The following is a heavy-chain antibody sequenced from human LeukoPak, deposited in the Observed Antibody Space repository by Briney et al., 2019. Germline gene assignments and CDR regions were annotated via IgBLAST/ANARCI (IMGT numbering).Heavy chain of an antibody. CDR1: GGSISSGDYY. CDR3: ARGEAVNLLHY. CDR2: IYYSGST. Sequence: SQTLSLTCTVSGGSISSGDYYWSWIRQPPGKGLEWIGYIYYSGSTYYNPSLKSRVTISVDTSKNQFSLKLRSVTAADTAVYYCARGEAVNLLHYWGQGTLVTVSS. V-gene: IGHV4-30-4*08. J-gene: IGHJ4*02. D-gene: IGHD6-19*01.